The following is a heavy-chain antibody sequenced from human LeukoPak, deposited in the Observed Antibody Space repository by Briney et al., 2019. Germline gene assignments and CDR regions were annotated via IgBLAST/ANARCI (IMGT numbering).Heavy chain of an antibody. Sequence: ASVKVSCKASGYTFTGYYMHWVRQAPGQGLEWMGWINLNSGGTNYAQKFQGRVTMTRDTSISTAYMELSRLRSDDTAVYYCARLLEWSQARDYWGQGTLVTVSS. CDR3: ARLLEWSQARDY. CDR1: GYTFTGYY. V-gene: IGHV1-2*02. D-gene: IGHD3-3*01. J-gene: IGHJ4*02. CDR2: INLNSGGT.